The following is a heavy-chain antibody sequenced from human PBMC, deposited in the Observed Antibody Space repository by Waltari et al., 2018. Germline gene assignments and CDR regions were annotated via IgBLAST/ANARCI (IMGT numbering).Heavy chain of an antibody. V-gene: IGHV4-39*01. CDR1: GGSVTSRGYY. J-gene: IGHJ4*02. CDR2: IFFSGGT. CDR3: ARHEGTRTTARAHFDS. D-gene: IGHD4-17*01. Sequence: QLQLQESGPGLVKPSETLSLSCTVSGGSVTSRGYYWGWIRPPPRKGLEWIGSIFFSGGTYYNPSLKSRVTISVDTSNNQFSLKLSSVTAADTAVYYCARHEGTRTTARAHFDSWGQGTLVTVSS.